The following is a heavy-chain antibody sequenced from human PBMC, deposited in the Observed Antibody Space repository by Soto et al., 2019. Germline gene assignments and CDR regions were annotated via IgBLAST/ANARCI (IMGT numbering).Heavy chain of an antibody. CDR1: GGSISSYY. J-gene: IGHJ5*02. D-gene: IGHD3-22*01. CDR3: ARERNDSSGYYLNWFDP. CDR2: IYYSGST. Sequence: SETLSLTCTVSGGSISSYYWSWIRQPPGKGLEWIGYIYYSGSTNYNPSLKSRVTISVDTSKNQFSLKLSSVTAADTAVYYCARERNDSSGYYLNWFDPWGQGTLVTVSS. V-gene: IGHV4-59*01.